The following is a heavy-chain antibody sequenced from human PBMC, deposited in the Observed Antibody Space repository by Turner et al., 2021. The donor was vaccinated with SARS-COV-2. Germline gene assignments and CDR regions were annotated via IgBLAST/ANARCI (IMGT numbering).Heavy chain of an antibody. J-gene: IGHJ4*02. CDR1: GDKFSTNG. Sequence: VHMVQSGAEVKTPGSAVKVSCKGSGDKFSTNGISWVRQAPGKGLGWVGGVVPIFGKSNYAQKFQGRVTITADELTTTAYMELSRLTSEDTAVYFCAKEGYSGHFDHWGQGTLVTVSS. D-gene: IGHD4-4*01. CDR2: VVPIFGKS. V-gene: IGHV1-69*01. CDR3: AKEGYSGHFDH.